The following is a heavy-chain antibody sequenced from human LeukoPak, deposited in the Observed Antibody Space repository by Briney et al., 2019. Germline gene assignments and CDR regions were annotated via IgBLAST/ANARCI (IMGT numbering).Heavy chain of an antibody. CDR1: GGSISSGGYY. CDR3: ARAARGVVPAAIGVFDY. D-gene: IGHD2-2*02. CDR2: IYYSGST. V-gene: IGHV4-61*08. J-gene: IGHJ4*02. Sequence: SETLSLTCTVSGGSISSGGYYWSWIRQPPGKGLEWIGYIYYSGSTNYNPSLKSRVTISVDTSKNQFSLKLSSVTAADTAVYYCARAARGVVPAAIGVFDYWGQGTLVTVSS.